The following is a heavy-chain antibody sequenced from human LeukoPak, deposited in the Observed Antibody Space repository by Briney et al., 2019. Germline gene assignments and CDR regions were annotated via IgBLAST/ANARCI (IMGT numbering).Heavy chain of an antibody. Sequence: SETLSLTCTVSGGSISSYYWSWIRQPPGKGLEWIGYIYYSGSTNYNPSLKSRVTISVDTSKNQFSLKLSSVTAADTAVYYCAREGITMIVVVPPDAFDIWGQGTMVTVSS. CDR1: GGSISSYY. V-gene: IGHV4-59*12. D-gene: IGHD3-22*01. CDR3: AREGITMIVVVPPDAFDI. J-gene: IGHJ3*02. CDR2: IYYSGST.